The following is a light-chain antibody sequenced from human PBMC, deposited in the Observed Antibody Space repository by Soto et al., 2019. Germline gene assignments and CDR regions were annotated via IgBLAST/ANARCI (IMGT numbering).Light chain of an antibody. Sequence: DIHMSQSPSSFSASGGDIVTITCRASQGISNYLGWFQQKPGKAPKSLIYAASSLHSGGPPEFSGSWSGTDFTLTINSLQPENVATYYCQHDTFGPGTRREIK. CDR2: AAS. CDR3: QHDT. CDR1: QGISNY. V-gene: IGKV1-16*02. J-gene: IGKJ5*01.